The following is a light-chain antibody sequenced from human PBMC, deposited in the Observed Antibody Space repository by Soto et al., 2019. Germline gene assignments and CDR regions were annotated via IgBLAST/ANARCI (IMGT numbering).Light chain of an antibody. CDR2: DVS. V-gene: IGLV2-11*01. J-gene: IGLJ1*01. CDR1: SSDVGGYNY. CDR3: CSYAGSYNYV. Sequence: QSVLTQPRSVCGSPGQSVTISCTGTSSDVGGYNYVSWYQQHPGKAPKLMIYDVSKRPSGVPDRFSGSKSGNTASLTISGLQAEDEADYDGCSYAGSYNYVLGTGTKVT.